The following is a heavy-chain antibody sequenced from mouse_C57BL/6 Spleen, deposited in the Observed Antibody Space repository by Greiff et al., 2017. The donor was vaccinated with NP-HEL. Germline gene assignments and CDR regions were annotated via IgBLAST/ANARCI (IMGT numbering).Heavy chain of an antibody. V-gene: IGHV7-3*01. J-gene: IGHJ1*03. CDR2: IRNKANGYTT. D-gene: IGHD3-3*01. Sequence: DVQLVESGGGLVQPGGSLSLSCAASGFTFTDYYMSWVRQPPGTALEWLGFIRNKANGYTTEYSASVKGRFTISRDNSQSILYLQMNALRAEDSATYYCARYRDLYWYFDVWGTGTTVTVSS. CDR1: GFTFTDYY. CDR3: ARYRDLYWYFDV.